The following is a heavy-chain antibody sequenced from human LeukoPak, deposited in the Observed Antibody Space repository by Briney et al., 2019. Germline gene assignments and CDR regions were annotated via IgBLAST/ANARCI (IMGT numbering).Heavy chain of an antibody. CDR1: GYTLTELS. D-gene: IGHD2-2*01. V-gene: IGHV1-24*01. CDR2: FDPEDGET. Sequence: ASVKVSCKVSGYTLTELSMHWVRQAPGKGLEWMGGFDPEDGETIYAQKFQGRVTMTEDTSTDTAYMELSSLRSEDTAVYYCLTYGVVPAATTQLDAFDIWGQGTMVIVSS. CDR3: LTYGVVPAATTQLDAFDI. J-gene: IGHJ3*02.